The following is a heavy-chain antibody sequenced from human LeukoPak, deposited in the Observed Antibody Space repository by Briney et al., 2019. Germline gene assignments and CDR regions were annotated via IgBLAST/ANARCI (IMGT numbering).Heavy chain of an antibody. V-gene: IGHV3-21*01. D-gene: IGHD3-16*02. Sequence: PGGSLRLSCTASGFTFSSYSMNWVRQAPGKGLEWVSSISSSSSYIYYADSVKGRFTISRDNAKNSLYLQMNSLRAEDTAVYYCARVIRGPWDAFDIWGQGTMVTVSS. J-gene: IGHJ3*02. CDR1: GFTFSSYS. CDR2: ISSSSSYI. CDR3: ARVIRGPWDAFDI.